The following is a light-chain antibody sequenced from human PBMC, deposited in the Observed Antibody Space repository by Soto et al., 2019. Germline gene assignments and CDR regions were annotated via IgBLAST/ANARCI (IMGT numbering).Light chain of an antibody. V-gene: IGKV3-11*01. Sequence: EIVLTQSPATLSLSPGERATLSCRASQSVSSSLAWYQQKPGQAPRLLIYDASNRATGSPARFSGSGSGTDFTLTISSLEPEDFAVYYCQQRTKWRTFGQGTKVDI. CDR2: DAS. CDR3: QQRTKWRT. J-gene: IGKJ1*01. CDR1: QSVSSS.